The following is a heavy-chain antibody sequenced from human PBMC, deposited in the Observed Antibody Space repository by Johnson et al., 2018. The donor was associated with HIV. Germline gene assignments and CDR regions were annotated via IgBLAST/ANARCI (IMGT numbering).Heavy chain of an antibody. CDR2: IRYDGSNK. D-gene: IGHD7-27*01. J-gene: IGHJ3*02. CDR1: GFTFSNYG. CDR3: ASSWGNAFDI. Sequence: QVQLVESGGGVVQPGRSLRLSCAASGFTFSNYGMHWVRQAPGKGLEWVAFIRYDGSNKYYADSVKGRFTISRDNSKNTLYLQMGSLRAEDMAVYYCASSWGNAFDIWGQGTMVTVSS. V-gene: IGHV3-30*02.